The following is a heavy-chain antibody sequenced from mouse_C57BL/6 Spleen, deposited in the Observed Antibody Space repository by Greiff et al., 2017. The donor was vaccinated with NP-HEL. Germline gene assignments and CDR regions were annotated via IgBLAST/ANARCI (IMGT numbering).Heavy chain of an antibody. CDR1: GYAFSSSW. CDR3: ARRFDYAYYFDY. CDR2: IYPGDGDT. V-gene: IGHV1-82*01. J-gene: IGHJ2*01. D-gene: IGHD2-4*01. Sequence: QVQLQQSGPELVKPGASVKISCKASGYAFSSSWMNWVKQRPGKGLEWIGRIYPGDGDTNYNGKFKGKATLTADKSSSTAYMQLSSLTSEDSAVYVCARRFDYAYYFDYWGQGTTLTVSS.